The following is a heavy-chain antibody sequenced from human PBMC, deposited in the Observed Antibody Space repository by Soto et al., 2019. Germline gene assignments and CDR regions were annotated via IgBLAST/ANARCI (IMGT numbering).Heavy chain of an antibody. CDR2: INAGNGNT. CDR3: ARAGIAAAGCCYYYGMDV. V-gene: IGHV1-3*01. Sequence: GASVKVSCKASGYTFTSYAMHWVRQAPGQRLEWMGWINAGNGNTKYSQKFQGRVTITRDTSASTAYMELSSLRSEDTAVYYCARAGIAAAGCCYYYGMDVWGQGTTVTVSS. D-gene: IGHD6-13*01. CDR1: GYTFTSYA. J-gene: IGHJ6*02.